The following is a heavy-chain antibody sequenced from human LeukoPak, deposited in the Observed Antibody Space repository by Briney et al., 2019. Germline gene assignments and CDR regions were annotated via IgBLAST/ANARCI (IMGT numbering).Heavy chain of an antibody. J-gene: IGHJ4*02. D-gene: IGHD5-24*01. CDR3: ARGLDGYIYNFDY. V-gene: IGHV1-69*05. CDR2: IIPIFGTA. Sequence: SVNVSCKASGGSFSSYAISWVRQAPGQGLEWMGGIIPIFGTANYAQKFQGRVTITTDESTSTAYMELSSLRSEDTAVYYCARGLDGYIYNFDYWGQGTLVTVSS. CDR1: GGSFSSYA.